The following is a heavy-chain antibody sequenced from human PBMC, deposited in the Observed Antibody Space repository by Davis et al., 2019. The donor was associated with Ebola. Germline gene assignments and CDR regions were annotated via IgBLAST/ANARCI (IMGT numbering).Heavy chain of an antibody. Sequence: KVSCKASGYKFTNYWIGWVRQMPGRGLQWMGIIYPDDSDTTYSPSFQGQITISADRSISTAYLHLSSLRASDTALYYCARHDCTSSNCYNNAFDFWGQGTLVTVSS. CDR1: GYKFTNYW. D-gene: IGHD2-2*02. J-gene: IGHJ4*02. CDR3: ARHDCTSSNCYNNAFDF. CDR2: IYPDDSDT. V-gene: IGHV5-51*01.